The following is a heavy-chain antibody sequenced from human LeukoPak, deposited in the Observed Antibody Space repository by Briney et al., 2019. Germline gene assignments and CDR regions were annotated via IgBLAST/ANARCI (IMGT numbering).Heavy chain of an antibody. Sequence: GGSLRLSCAASGFSFCGYGMHWGRRAPGKGRGWVAFIRYDGSNEYYAHSLKGRFTISRDKSKNTLSLKMSGLRAEDTAVYYCARDRAGGTHFDYWGQGTLVTVSS. V-gene: IGHV3-30*02. D-gene: IGHD3-16*01. CDR1: GFSFCGYG. J-gene: IGHJ4*02. CDR2: IRYDGSNE. CDR3: ARDRAGGTHFDY.